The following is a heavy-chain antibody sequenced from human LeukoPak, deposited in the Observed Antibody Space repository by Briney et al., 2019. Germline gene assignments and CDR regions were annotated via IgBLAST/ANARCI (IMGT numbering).Heavy chain of an antibody. J-gene: IGHJ4*02. V-gene: IGHV1-2*02. CDR3: ARGPIGGLRKGFDI. Sequence: ASVKVSCKASGYTFAGYHVHWVRQAPGQGLEWMGWINTHNGATNYAQHFQGRVTMTTDTAVTTAYMDLDGLISDDAAVYFCARGPIGGLRKGFDIWGQGTLVTVSS. D-gene: IGHD1-26*01. CDR2: INTHNGAT. CDR1: GYTFAGYH.